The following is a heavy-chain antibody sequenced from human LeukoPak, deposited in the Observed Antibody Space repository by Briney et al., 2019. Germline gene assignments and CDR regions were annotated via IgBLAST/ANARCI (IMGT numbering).Heavy chain of an antibody. J-gene: IGHJ4*02. V-gene: IGHV3-33*08. CDR2: IWYDGSNK. Sequence: GGSLRLSCAASGFTFSSYSMNWVRQAPGKGLEWVALIWYDGSNKYYADSVKGRLTISRDNSKNTLYLQMNSLRAEDTAVYYCAREGPRGNSQFDYWGQGTLVTVSS. CDR1: GFTFSSYS. D-gene: IGHD2/OR15-2a*01. CDR3: AREGPRGNSQFDY.